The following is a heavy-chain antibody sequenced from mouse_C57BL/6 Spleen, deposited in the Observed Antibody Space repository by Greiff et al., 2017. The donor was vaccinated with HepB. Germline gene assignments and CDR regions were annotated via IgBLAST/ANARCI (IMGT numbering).Heavy chain of an antibody. D-gene: IGHD2-1*01. CDR3: ASDYSLYGNYVRDAMDY. CDR2: IDPNSGGT. J-gene: IGHJ4*01. Sequence: QVQLQQSGAELVKPGASVKLSCKASGYTFTSYWMHWVKQRPGRGLEWIGRIDPNSGGTKYNEKFKSKATLTVDKPSSTAYMQLSSLTSEDSAVYYCASDYSLYGNYVRDAMDYWGQGTSVTVSS. CDR1: GYTFTSYW. V-gene: IGHV1-72*01.